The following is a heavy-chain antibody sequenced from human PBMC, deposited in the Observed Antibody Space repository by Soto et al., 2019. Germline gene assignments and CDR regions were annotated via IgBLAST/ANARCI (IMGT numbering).Heavy chain of an antibody. J-gene: IGHJ4*02. D-gene: IGHD4-17*01. V-gene: IGHV3-74*01. Sequence: GGSLRLSCAASGFTFSWYWMHWFRQAPGKGLVWVSRINSDGTDTDYADSVKGRFTVSRDNAKNTLYLQMNSLRGEDTAVYYCVRDNYGVDFWGQGTLVTVSS. CDR1: GFTFSWYW. CDR2: INSDGTDT. CDR3: VRDNYGVDF.